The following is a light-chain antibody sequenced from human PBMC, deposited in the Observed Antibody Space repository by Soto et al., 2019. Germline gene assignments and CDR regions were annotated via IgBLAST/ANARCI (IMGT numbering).Light chain of an antibody. Sequence: DLQMTQSPSTLSASVGDRVTITCRASQSISSWLAWYQQKPGKAPKLLIYKASTLESGVPSRFSGSESGTEFTLTIRSLQPDDFATYYCQQYSTYWTFGQGNKVEIK. CDR1: QSISSW. J-gene: IGKJ1*01. CDR2: KAS. V-gene: IGKV1-5*03. CDR3: QQYSTYWT.